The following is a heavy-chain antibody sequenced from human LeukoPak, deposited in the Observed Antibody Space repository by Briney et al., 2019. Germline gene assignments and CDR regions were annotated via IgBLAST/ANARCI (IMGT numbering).Heavy chain of an antibody. J-gene: IGHJ6*02. CDR2: IYYSGST. V-gene: IGHV4-59*01. D-gene: IGHD3-10*01. CDR1: GGSISSYY. Sequence: SETLSPTCTVSGGSISSYYWSWIRQPPGKGLEWIGYIYYSGSTNYNPSLKSRVTISVDTSKNQFSLKLSSVTAADTAVYYCARGSSLWPNYYYYYYGMDVWGQGTTVTVSS. CDR3: ARGSSLWPNYYYYYYGMDV.